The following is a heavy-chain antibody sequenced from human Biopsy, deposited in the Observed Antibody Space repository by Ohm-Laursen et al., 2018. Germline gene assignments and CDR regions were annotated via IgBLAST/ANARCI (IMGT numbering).Heavy chain of an antibody. J-gene: IGHJ6*02. Sequence: SLRLSCAASGFTFDDYAMHWVLQAPGKGLEWVSGISWHSGSRGYADSVKGRFTISRDNAKKLLYLQMNSLRAEDTALYYCAKDVRVKVQLDGMDVWGQGTTVTVSS. CDR3: AKDVRVKVQLDGMDV. D-gene: IGHD1-1*01. V-gene: IGHV3-9*01. CDR2: ISWHSGSR. CDR1: GFTFDDYA.